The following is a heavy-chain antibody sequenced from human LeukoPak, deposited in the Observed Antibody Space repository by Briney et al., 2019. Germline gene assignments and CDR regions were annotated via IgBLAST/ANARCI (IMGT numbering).Heavy chain of an antibody. CDR2: ISSSSSTI. J-gene: IGHJ3*02. D-gene: IGHD2-15*01. CDR3: AKEHFRGHCSGGSCYSYAFDI. Sequence: GGSLRLSCAASGLIFSSYSMYWVRQAPAKGLEWVSCISSSSSTIYYADSVKGRFTISRDNSKNTLYLQMNSLRAEDTAVYYCAKEHFRGHCSGGSCYSYAFDIWGQGTMVTVSS. CDR1: GLIFSSYS. V-gene: IGHV3-48*01.